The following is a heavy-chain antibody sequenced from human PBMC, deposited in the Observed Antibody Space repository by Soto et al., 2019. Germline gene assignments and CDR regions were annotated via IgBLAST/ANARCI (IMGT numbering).Heavy chain of an antibody. D-gene: IGHD1-26*01. CDR2: INPNSGGT. CDR3: ARDLVGSPYPKFDY. Sequence: GASVKVSCKASGYTFTGYYMHWVRQAPGQGLEWMGWINPNSGGTNYAQKFQGRVTMTGDTSISTAYMELSRLRSDDTAVYYCARDLVGSPYPKFDYWGQGTLVTVSS. CDR1: GYTFTGYY. J-gene: IGHJ4*02. V-gene: IGHV1-2*02.